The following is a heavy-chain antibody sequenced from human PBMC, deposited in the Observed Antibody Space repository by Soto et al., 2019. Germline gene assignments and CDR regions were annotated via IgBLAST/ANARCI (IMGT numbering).Heavy chain of an antibody. Sequence: QVQLQESGPGLVKPSQTLSLTCTVSGGSISSGGYYWSWIRQHPGKGLEWIGYIYHSGSTYYNPSRQSRCTIAVDTSKNKFSLKLSSVTAADTAVYYCARVRGGDARGYWFDPWGQGTLVTVSS. J-gene: IGHJ5*02. CDR2: IYHSGST. V-gene: IGHV4-31*03. D-gene: IGHD2-21*02. CDR1: GGSISSGGYY. CDR3: ARVRGGDARGYWFDP.